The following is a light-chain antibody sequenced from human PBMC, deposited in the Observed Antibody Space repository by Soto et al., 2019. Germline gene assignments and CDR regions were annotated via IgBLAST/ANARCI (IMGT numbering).Light chain of an antibody. CDR1: SSDVGGYYY. Sequence: QAALTQPASLSGSPGQSITISCTGTSSDVGGYYYVSWYQHHPGKAPKLMIYQVSNRPSGVSNRFSGPKSGNTASLTISGLQAEDEADYYCSSYTSSNTFYVFGTGTKVTVL. V-gene: IGLV2-14*01. CDR3: SSYTSSNTFYV. CDR2: QVS. J-gene: IGLJ1*01.